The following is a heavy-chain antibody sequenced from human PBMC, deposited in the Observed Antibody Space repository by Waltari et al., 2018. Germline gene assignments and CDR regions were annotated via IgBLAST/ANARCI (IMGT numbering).Heavy chain of an antibody. D-gene: IGHD2-2*01. CDR1: GGSISSSSYY. Sequence: QLQLQESGPGLVKPSETLSLTCTVSGGSISSSSYYWGWIRQPPGTGLEWIGSIYYSGSTYYNPSLKSRVTISVDTSKNQFSLKLSSVTAADTAVYYCSLSTSEGSWWNYYYYGMDVWGQGTTVTVSS. CDR3: SLSTSEGSWWNYYYYGMDV. V-gene: IGHV4-39*01. J-gene: IGHJ6*02. CDR2: IYYSGST.